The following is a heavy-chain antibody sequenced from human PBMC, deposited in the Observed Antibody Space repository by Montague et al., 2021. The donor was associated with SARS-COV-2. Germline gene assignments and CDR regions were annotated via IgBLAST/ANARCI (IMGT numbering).Heavy chain of an antibody. J-gene: IGHJ4*02. V-gene: IGHV4-34*01. Sequence: SETLSLTSAVYGGSFSGYYWSWIRQPPGKGLEWIGEINHSGSTNYNPSLKSRVTISVDTSKNQFSLKLSSVTAADTAVYYCARGSSFVTIFGVVITDPLFDYWGQGTLVTVSS. D-gene: IGHD3-3*01. CDR1: GGSFSGYY. CDR3: ARGSSFVTIFGVVITDPLFDY. CDR2: INHSGST.